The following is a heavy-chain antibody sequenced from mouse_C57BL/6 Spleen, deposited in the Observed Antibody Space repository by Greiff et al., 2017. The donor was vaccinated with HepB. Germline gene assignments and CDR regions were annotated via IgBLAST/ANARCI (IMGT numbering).Heavy chain of an antibody. D-gene: IGHD2-3*01. CDR3: ARGGWLLSYFDY. Sequence: QVQLQQSGAELVRPGSSVKLSCKASGYTFTSYWMDWVKQRPGQGLEWIGNIYPSDSETHYNQKFKDKATLTVDKSSSTAYMQLSSLTSEDSAVYYCARGGWLLSYFDYWGQGTTLTVSS. J-gene: IGHJ2*01. CDR1: GYTFTSYW. V-gene: IGHV1-61*01. CDR2: IYPSDSET.